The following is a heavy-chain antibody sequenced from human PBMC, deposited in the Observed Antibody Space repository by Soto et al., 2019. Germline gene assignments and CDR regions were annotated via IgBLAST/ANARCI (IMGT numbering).Heavy chain of an antibody. Sequence: PSETLSLTCSVSGDSISSADYFWTWIRQSPGKGLEWMGYIFHSGTTYYNPSLKGRLLISIENSKNQFSLRLTSVTAADSAVYFCAREPYLPKARIDFWGPGTLVTVSS. J-gene: IGHJ4*02. V-gene: IGHV4-30-4*01. CDR3: AREPYLPKARIDF. CDR1: GDSISSADYF. CDR2: IFHSGTT.